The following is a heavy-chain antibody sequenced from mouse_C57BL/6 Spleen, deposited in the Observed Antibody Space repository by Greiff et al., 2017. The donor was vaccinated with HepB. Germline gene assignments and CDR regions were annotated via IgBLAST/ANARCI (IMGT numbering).Heavy chain of an antibody. CDR1: GYTFTDYY. CDR3: AREGSNYGGAMDY. J-gene: IGHJ4*01. V-gene: IGHV1-76*01. Sequence: VQLQQSGAELVRPGASVKLSCKASGYTFTDYYINWVKQRPGQGLEWIARIYPGSGNTYYNEKFKGKATLTAEKSSSTAYMQLSSLTSEDSAVYFCAREGSNYGGAMDYWGQGTSVTVSS. D-gene: IGHD2-5*01. CDR2: IYPGSGNT.